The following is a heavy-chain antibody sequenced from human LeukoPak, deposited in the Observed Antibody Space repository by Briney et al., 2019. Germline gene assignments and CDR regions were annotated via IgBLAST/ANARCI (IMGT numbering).Heavy chain of an antibody. V-gene: IGHV1-2*02. CDR3: ARVIRPDYWFDP. Sequence: ASVKVSCKASGYTFTGYYMRWVRQAPGQGLEWMGWINPNSGGTNYAQKFQGRVTMTRDTSISTAYMELSRLRSDDTAVYYCARVIRPDYWFDPWGQGTLVTVSS. D-gene: IGHD3-3*01. J-gene: IGHJ5*02. CDR1: GYTFTGYY. CDR2: INPNSGGT.